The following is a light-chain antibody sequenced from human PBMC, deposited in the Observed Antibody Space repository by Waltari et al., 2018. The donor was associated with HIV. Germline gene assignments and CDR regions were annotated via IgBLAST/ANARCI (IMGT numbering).Light chain of an antibody. Sequence: QSALTQPASVSGSPGQSITISCNGTSSDIGTSDYVSWYQHFPGKAPRLIVYEAKKRPCGTSNRFSGSKTDKTASLTISGLQVEDEAIYYCSSYSSTGTLVLFGEGTHLTVV. V-gene: IGLV2-14*01. J-gene: IGLJ2*01. CDR2: EAK. CDR3: SSYSSTGTLVL. CDR1: SSDIGTSDY.